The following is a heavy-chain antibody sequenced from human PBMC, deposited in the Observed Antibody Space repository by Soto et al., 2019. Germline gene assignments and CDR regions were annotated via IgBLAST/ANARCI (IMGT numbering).Heavy chain of an antibody. D-gene: IGHD5-18*01. CDR3: AKDTLGRIQLQYYGMDV. V-gene: IGHV3-30*18. CDR2: ISYDGSNK. CDR1: GFTFSSYG. Sequence: QVQLVESGGGVVQPGRSLRLSCAASGFTFSSYGMHWVRQAPGKGLEWVAVISYDGSNKYYADTVKGRFTISRDNSKNTLNLQMNSLRAEDTAVYYCAKDTLGRIQLQYYGMDVWGQGTTVTVSS. J-gene: IGHJ6*02.